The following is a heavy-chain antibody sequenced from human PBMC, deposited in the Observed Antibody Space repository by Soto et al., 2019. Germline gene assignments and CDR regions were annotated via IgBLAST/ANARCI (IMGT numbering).Heavy chain of an antibody. Sequence: ASVKVSCKASGYTFTSYYMHWVRQAPGQGLEWMGIINPSGGSTSYAQKFQGRVTMTRDTSTSTVYMELSSLRSEDTAVYYCARERYDFWSGYYTEELASSYYFDYWGHGTVATVSS. J-gene: IGHJ4*01. V-gene: IGHV1-46*01. CDR1: GYTFTSYY. CDR2: INPSGGST. D-gene: IGHD3-3*01. CDR3: ARERYDFWSGYYTEELASSYYFDY.